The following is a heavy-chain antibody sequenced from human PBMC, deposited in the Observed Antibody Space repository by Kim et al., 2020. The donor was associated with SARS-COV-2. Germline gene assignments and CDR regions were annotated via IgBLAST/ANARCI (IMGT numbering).Heavy chain of an antibody. J-gene: IGHJ4*02. D-gene: IGHD1-1*01. CDR1: GGSISSGGYY. V-gene: IGHV4-31*03. Sequence: SETLSLTCTVSGGSISSGGYYWSWIRQHPGKGLEWIGYIYYSGSTYYNPSLKSRVTISVDTSKNQFSLKLSSVTAADTAVYYCARGGLDWNDSLKFDYWGERTLVTVSS. CDR3: ARGGLDWNDSLKFDY. CDR2: IYYSGST.